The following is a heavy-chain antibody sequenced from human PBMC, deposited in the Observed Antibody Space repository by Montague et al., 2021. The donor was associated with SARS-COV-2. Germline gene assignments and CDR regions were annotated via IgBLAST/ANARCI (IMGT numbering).Heavy chain of an antibody. D-gene: IGHD3-3*01. CDR3: ARVSRITIFGVVGWFDP. CDR1: GGSISSYY. CDR2: IYYSCRT. J-gene: IGHJ5*02. V-gene: IGHV4-59*01. Sequence: SETLSLTCTVSGGSISSYYWSWIRQPPGKGLEWIGYIYYSCRTNYNPSLKSRVTISVDTSKNQFSLKLSAVTAADTAVYYCARVSRITIFGVVGWFDPWGQGTPGTVSS.